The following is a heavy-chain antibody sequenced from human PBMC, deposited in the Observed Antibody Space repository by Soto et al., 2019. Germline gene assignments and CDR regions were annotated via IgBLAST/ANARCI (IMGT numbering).Heavy chain of an antibody. Sequence: GSLRASCPAPVFTFTSYGMHWVRQAPGKGLEWVAVISYDGSNKYYADSVKGRFTISRDNSKNTLYLQMNSLRAEDTAVYYCAKRATTSDPFDYWGQGTLVTVSS. CDR1: VFTFTSYG. V-gene: IGHV3-30*18. CDR2: ISYDGSNK. J-gene: IGHJ4*02. D-gene: IGHD1-1*01. CDR3: AKRATTSDPFDY.